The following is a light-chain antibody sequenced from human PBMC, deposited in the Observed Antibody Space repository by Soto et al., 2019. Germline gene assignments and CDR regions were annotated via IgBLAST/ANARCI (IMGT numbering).Light chain of an antibody. V-gene: IGLV2-14*01. Sequence: QSALTQPASVSGSPGQSITISCTGTSSDVGGYNYVSWYQQHPGKAPKLMIYEVINRPSGVSNRFSGSKSGNTASLTISGLQTEDEADYYCSSYTSSSTLVFGGGTQLTVL. J-gene: IGLJ2*01. CDR3: SSYTSSSTLV. CDR2: EVI. CDR1: SSDVGGYNY.